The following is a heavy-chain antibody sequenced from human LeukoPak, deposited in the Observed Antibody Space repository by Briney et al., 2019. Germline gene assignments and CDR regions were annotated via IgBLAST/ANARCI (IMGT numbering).Heavy chain of an antibody. CDR2: IKLDGSEK. CDR1: GFTFGKYW. CDR3: ARDQYDTWSRRGNFDS. V-gene: IGHV3-7*03. J-gene: IGHJ4*02. D-gene: IGHD3-3*01. Sequence: GGSLRLSCVASGFTFGKYWMSWVRQAPGKGLEWVANIKLDGSEKNYVDSVKGRFIISRDNTKNSLYLQMNSLRAEDTAVFYCARDQYDTWSRRGNFDSWGQGTLVIVSS.